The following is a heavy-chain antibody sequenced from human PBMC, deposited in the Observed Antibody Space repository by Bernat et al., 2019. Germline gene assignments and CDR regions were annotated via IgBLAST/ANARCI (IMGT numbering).Heavy chain of an antibody. CDR1: GFTFSTYG. CDR2: IRYDGSNK. J-gene: IGHJ4*02. V-gene: IGHV3-30*02. D-gene: IGHD3-22*01. CDR3: AKDTYYYDSSGYSDVY. Sequence: VQLVESGGGLLQPGGSLRLSCAASGFTFSTYGMHWVRQAPGKGLEWVAFIRYDGSNKYYADSVKGRFTISRDNSKNTLYLQMNSLRAEDTAVYYCAKDTYYYDSSGYSDVYWGQGTLVTVSS.